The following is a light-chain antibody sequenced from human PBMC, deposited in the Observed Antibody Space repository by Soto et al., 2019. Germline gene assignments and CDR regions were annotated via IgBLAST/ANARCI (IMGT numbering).Light chain of an antibody. CDR2: LDN. CDR3: QAWDSSTYV. J-gene: IGLJ1*01. Sequence: SYELAQPPSVSVSPGQTASITCSGDKLGNKYASWYQQKPGQSPVLVIYLDNNRPSGIPERFSGSNSGNTATLTISGTQAMDEADYYCQAWDSSTYVFGTGTKVTVL. V-gene: IGLV3-1*01. CDR1: KLGNKY.